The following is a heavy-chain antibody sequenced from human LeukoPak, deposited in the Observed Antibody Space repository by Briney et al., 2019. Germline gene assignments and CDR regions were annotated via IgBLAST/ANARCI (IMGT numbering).Heavy chain of an antibody. CDR3: ARCITGTTGNWFDP. CDR2: INTNTGNP. V-gene: IGHV7-4-1*02. J-gene: IGHJ5*02. Sequence: GASVKVSCKASGYTFTSYAMNWVRQAPGQGLEWMGWINTNTGNPTYAQGFTGRFVFSLDTSVSTAYLQISSLKAEDTAVYYCARCITGTTGNWFDPWGQGALVTVSS. CDR1: GYTFTSYA. D-gene: IGHD1-7*01.